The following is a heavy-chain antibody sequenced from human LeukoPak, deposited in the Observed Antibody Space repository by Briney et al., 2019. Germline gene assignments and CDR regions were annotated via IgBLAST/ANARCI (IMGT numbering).Heavy chain of an antibody. CDR3: ARDHVLLWFGEFDY. D-gene: IGHD3-10*01. J-gene: IGHJ4*02. Sequence: GASVKVSCKASGYTFTSYGISWVRQAPGQGLEWMGRISAYNGNTNYAQKLQGRVTMTTDTSTSTAYMELRSLRSDDTAVYYCARDHVLLWFGEFDYWGQGTLVTVSS. V-gene: IGHV1-18*01. CDR2: ISAYNGNT. CDR1: GYTFTSYG.